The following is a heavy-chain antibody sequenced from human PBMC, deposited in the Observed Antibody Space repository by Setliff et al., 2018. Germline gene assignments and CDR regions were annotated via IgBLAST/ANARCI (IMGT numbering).Heavy chain of an antibody. V-gene: IGHV5-51*01. Sequence: GASLTISCKGSGYSFTDYWIGWVRQMPGEGVEWMGIIHPSNSDTVYSPSFQGQVTISADRSITTAYLQWSSLKASDTAIYYCARNRVALYDAFDIWGQGTMVTVSS. CDR3: ARNRVALYDAFDI. CDR1: GYSFTDYW. D-gene: IGHD5-12*01. J-gene: IGHJ3*02. CDR2: IHPSNSDT.